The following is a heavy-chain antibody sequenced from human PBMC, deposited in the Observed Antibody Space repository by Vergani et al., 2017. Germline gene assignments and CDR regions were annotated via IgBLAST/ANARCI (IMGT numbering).Heavy chain of an antibody. V-gene: IGHV4-31*03. J-gene: IGHJ4*02. Sequence: QVQLQESGPGLVKPSQTLSLTCTVSGGSISSGGYYWSWIRQHPGKGLEWIGYIYYSGSTYYNPSLTSRVTISVDTSKNQFSLKLSSVTAADTAVYYCARGPTRVEWLFPFDYWGQGTLVTVSS. CDR1: GGSISSGGYY. CDR2: IYYSGST. D-gene: IGHD3-3*01. CDR3: ARGPTRVEWLFPFDY.